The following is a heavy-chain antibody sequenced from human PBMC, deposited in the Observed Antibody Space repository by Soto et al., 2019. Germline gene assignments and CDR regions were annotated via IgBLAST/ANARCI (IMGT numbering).Heavy chain of an antibody. CDR2: ISTYNGNT. Sequence: QVQLVQSGAEVKKPGASVKVSCKASGYTFITYGVSWVRQAPGQGLDWLGWISTYNGNTRYAERLQGRVTMTTDTTPNTAYMELRNLRSEDTAVYYCARGPTDYYDNSANYFLDYWGQGTLVTVSS. CDR1: GYTFITYG. J-gene: IGHJ4*02. V-gene: IGHV1-18*01. D-gene: IGHD3-22*01. CDR3: ARGPTDYYDNSANYFLDY.